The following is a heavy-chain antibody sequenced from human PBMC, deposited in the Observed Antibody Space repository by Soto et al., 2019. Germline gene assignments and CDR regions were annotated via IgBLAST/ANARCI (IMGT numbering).Heavy chain of an antibody. CDR3: ARHGDANGVGYFSYYGMDV. J-gene: IGHJ6*02. CDR1: GYTFGYYG. D-gene: IGHD2-15*01. CDR2: ISGYNGET. V-gene: IGHV1-18*01. Sequence: QVQLVQSGAEVKKPGASVKVSCEASGYTFGYYGITWVRQAPGQGPEWMGWISGYNGETKYTQKFQDRVTMTTDTSTITAYMELRSLRSDETAVYYCARHGDANGVGYFSYYGMDVWGQGTTVTVSS.